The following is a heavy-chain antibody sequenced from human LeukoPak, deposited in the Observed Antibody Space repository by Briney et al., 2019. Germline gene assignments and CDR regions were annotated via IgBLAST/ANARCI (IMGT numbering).Heavy chain of an antibody. Sequence: PGGSLRLSCAASGFTFDDYGMSWVRQAPGKGLEWVSGINWNGDSTDYADSVKGRFTISRDNAGNSLYVQMNSLRAEDTALYYCARGPLTGSMLGDFDYWGQGTLVTVSS. D-gene: IGHD7-27*01. CDR2: INWNGDST. CDR3: ARGPLTGSMLGDFDY. J-gene: IGHJ4*02. V-gene: IGHV3-20*04. CDR1: GFTFDDYG.